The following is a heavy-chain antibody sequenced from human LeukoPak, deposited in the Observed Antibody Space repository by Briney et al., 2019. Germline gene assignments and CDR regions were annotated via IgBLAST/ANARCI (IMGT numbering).Heavy chain of an antibody. Sequence: GASVNVSCTASGYTFTDYYIHWVRPAPGQRLEWMGGINPNRGGTNYTQKFQGRVTMTRDTSISTAYLALNRLTSDDTAVYYCARVLARYGNLDYWGQGILVTVSS. J-gene: IGHJ4*02. CDR2: INPNRGGT. CDR1: GYTFTDYY. V-gene: IGHV1-2*02. D-gene: IGHD1-14*01. CDR3: ARVLARYGNLDY.